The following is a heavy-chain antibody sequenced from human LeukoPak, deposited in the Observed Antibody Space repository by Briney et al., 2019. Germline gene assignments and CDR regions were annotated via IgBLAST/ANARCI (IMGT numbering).Heavy chain of an antibody. CDR1: GFTVSSNC. J-gene: IGHJ4*02. V-gene: IGHV3-53*01. CDR3: ALGYCSSTSCYAGDY. D-gene: IGHD2-2*01. Sequence: PGGSLRLSCAASGFTVSSNCMSWVRQAPGKGLEWVSVIYSGGSTYYADSVKGRFTISRDNSKNTLYLQMNSLRAEDTAVYYCALGYCSSTSCYAGDYWGQGTLVTVSS. CDR2: IYSGGST.